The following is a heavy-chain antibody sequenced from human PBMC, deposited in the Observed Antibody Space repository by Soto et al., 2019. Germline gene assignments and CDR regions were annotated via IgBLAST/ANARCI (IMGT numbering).Heavy chain of an antibody. D-gene: IGHD2-21*02. J-gene: IGHJ4*02. CDR2: ISRDGNKK. V-gene: IGHV3-30*18. CDR3: AKDAIVVVTAIPHHFDY. CDR1: GFTFSSYG. Sequence: QVQLVESGGGVVQPGRSLTLSCAASGFTFSSYGIHWVRQAPGKGLEWVALISRDGNKKYFADSVKGRFTISRDNSKNTVYLQMNSLRPEDTAVYYCAKDAIVVVTAIPHHFDYWGRGTLVTVSS.